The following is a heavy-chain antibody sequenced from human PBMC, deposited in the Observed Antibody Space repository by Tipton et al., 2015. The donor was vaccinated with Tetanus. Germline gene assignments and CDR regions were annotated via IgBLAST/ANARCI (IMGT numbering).Heavy chain of an antibody. V-gene: IGHV4-31*03. CDR2: IYFSGST. CDR1: GGSISSGGYY. CDR3: ARDQARGARGWNYFDY. Sequence: TLSLTCTVSGGSISSGGYYWSWIRQHPGKGLEWIGDIYFSGSTYYNPSLKSRVTISIDTSKSQFSLGLNSVTAADTAVYYCARDQARGARGWNYFDYWGQGTLVTVSS. J-gene: IGHJ4*02. D-gene: IGHD1-26*01.